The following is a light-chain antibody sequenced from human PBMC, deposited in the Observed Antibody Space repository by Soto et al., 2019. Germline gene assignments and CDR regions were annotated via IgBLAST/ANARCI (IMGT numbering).Light chain of an antibody. J-gene: IGKJ2*01. V-gene: IGKV2-28*01. Sequence: DIVMTQSPLSLPVTPGEPASISCRSSQSLLYSNGYNYLDWYLQKPGQSPQLLIYLGSSRAGGVPDRLSGSGSGTDFTLKISRVEAEDVGVYYCMQALQTPYTFGQGTKLAIK. CDR1: QSLLYSNGYNY. CDR2: LGS. CDR3: MQALQTPYT.